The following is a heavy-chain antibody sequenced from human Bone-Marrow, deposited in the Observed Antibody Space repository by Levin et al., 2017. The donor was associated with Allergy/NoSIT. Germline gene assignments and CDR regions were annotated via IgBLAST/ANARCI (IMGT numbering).Heavy chain of an antibody. D-gene: IGHD5-12*01. CDR1: GGSISSGSYY. J-gene: IGHJ4*02. CDR2: TYTSGST. CDR3: ARGRYSGYDSLFFFDY. V-gene: IGHV4-61*02. Sequence: SQTLSLTCTVSGGSISSGSYYWSWLRQPAGKGLEWIGRTYTSGSTNYNPSLKSRVTISVDTSKNQFSLKLSSVTVADTAVYFCARGRYSGYDSLFFFDYWGQGALVTVSS.